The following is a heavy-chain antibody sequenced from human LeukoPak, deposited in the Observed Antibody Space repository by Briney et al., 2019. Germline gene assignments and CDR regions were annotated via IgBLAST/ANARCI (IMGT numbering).Heavy chain of an antibody. J-gene: IGHJ4*02. CDR2: IIPIFGTA. Sequence: SVEVSCKASGGTFSSYAISWVRQAPGQGLEWMGGIIPIFGTANYAQKFQGRVTITADESTSTAYMELSSLRSEDTAVYYCASSGDWRFDYWGQGTLVTVSS. CDR3: ASSGDWRFDY. V-gene: IGHV1-69*13. CDR1: GGTFSSYA. D-gene: IGHD2-21*02.